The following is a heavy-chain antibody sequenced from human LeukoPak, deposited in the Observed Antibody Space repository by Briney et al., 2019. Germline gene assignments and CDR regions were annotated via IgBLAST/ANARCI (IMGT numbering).Heavy chain of an antibody. CDR1: GYTFTRSG. V-gene: IGHV1-18*01. CDR2: ISGYNGDT. J-gene: IGHJ4*02. Sequence: GASVKVSCKTSGYTFTRSGITWVRQAPGQGLEWMGWISGYNGDTAYAQMFQGRVTMTTDTSTSAASMELRGLRSDDTAVYYCARVVPTYCGGDCHHDYWGQGTLVTVSS. CDR3: ARVVPTYCGGDCHHDY. D-gene: IGHD2-21*01.